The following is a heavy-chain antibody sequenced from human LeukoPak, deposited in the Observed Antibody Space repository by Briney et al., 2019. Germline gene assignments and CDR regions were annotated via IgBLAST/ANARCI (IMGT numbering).Heavy chain of an antibody. Sequence: PLETLSLTCAVSGGSISSSNWWSWVRQPPGKGLEWIGEIYHSGSTNYNPSLKSRVTISVDKSKNQFSLKLSSVTAADTAVYYCARPHYPNDAFDIWGQGTMVTVSS. CDR3: ARPHYPNDAFDI. CDR1: GGSISSSNW. D-gene: IGHD3-10*01. V-gene: IGHV4-4*02. CDR2: IYHSGST. J-gene: IGHJ3*02.